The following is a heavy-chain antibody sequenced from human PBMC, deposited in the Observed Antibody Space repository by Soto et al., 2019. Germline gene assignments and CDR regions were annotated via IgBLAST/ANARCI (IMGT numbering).Heavy chain of an antibody. CDR3: ARDGIAVAGFHDY. V-gene: IGHV1-46*01. D-gene: IGHD6-19*01. J-gene: IGHJ4*02. Sequence: ASVKVSCTASGYSFSNNYVVWVRQAPGQGLEWMGIINPSGGSTSYAQKFQDRVTMTTDTSTSTAYMELRSLRSDDTAVYYCARDGIAVAGFHDYWGQGTLVTVSS. CDR2: INPSGGST. CDR1: GYSFSNNY.